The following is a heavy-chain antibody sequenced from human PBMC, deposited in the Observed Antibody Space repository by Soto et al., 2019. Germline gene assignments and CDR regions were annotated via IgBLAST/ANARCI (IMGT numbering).Heavy chain of an antibody. CDR2: ISAYNGNT. J-gene: IGHJ6*03. V-gene: IGHV1-18*01. D-gene: IGHD6-6*01. CDR1: GYTFTSYG. CDR3: AIGKRLAARDYYYYYMDV. Sequence: QVQLVQSGAEVKKPGASVKVSCKASGYTFTSYGISWVRQAPGQGLEWMGWISAYNGNTNYAQKLQGRVTRTTDTSTSTAYMELRSLRSDDTAVYYCAIGKRLAARDYYYYYMDVWGKGTTVTVSS.